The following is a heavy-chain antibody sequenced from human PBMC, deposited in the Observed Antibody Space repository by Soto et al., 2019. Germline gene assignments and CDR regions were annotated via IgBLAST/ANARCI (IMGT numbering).Heavy chain of an antibody. V-gene: IGHV3-33*01. Sequence: GGSLRLSCAASGFTFSSYGMHWVRQAPGKGLEWVAVIWYDGSNKYYADSVKGRFTISRDNSKNTLYLQMNGLRAEDTAVYYCARTAYCRGVCHYYFDSWGQGTLVTVSS. CDR2: IWYDGSNK. CDR3: ARTAYCRGVCHYYFDS. J-gene: IGHJ4*02. CDR1: GFTFSSYG. D-gene: IGHD2-21*01.